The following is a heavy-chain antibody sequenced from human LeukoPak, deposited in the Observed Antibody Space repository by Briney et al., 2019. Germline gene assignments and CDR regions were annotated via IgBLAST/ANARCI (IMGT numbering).Heavy chain of an antibody. V-gene: IGHV1-18*01. CDR3: ARDPGYYDSSGPDY. CDR2: ISAYNGNT. D-gene: IGHD3-22*01. J-gene: IGHJ4*02. CDR1: GYTFTSYG. Sequence: ASVKVSCKASGYTFTSYGISWVRQASGQGLEWMGWISAYNGNTNYAQKLQGRVTMTTDTSTSTAYMELRSLRSDDTAVYYCARDPGYYDSSGPDYWGQGTLVTVSS.